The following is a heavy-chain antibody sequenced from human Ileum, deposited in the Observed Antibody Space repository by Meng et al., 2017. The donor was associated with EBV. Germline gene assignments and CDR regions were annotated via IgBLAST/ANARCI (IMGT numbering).Heavy chain of an antibody. D-gene: IGHD3-22*01. V-gene: IGHV4-4*02. CDR2: TSHSGST. CDR1: VGSTSRSDW. Sequence: HAHIEESGPGLVTASKTLSPTCAVSVGSTSRSDWWSWVRQPPGKGLEWIGETSHSGSTNYSPPLKSRVTISLDKSKNQLSLKLNSVTAADTAVYYCASSDYYRSDYWGQGTLVTVSS. CDR3: ASSDYYRSDY. J-gene: IGHJ4*02.